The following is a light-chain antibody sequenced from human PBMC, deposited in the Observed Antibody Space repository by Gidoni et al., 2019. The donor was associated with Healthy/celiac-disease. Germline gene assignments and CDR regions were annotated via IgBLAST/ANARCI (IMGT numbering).Light chain of an antibody. CDR1: QSISSY. CDR2: AAS. V-gene: IGKV1-39*01. CDR3: QLSYITSPT. J-gene: IGKJ4*01. Sequence: DIQMTQSPSSLSASVGDRVTITCRASQSISSYLNWYQQKPGKAPKLLIYAASSLQSGVPSRFSGSGSWTDFTFTISRLQPEVFATYYFQLSYITSPTFGGGTKVEIK.